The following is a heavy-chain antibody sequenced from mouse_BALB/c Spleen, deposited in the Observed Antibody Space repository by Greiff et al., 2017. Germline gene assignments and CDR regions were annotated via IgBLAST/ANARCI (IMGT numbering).Heavy chain of an antibody. V-gene: IGHV1-80*01. D-gene: IGHD1-1*01. CDR1: GYAFSSYW. J-gene: IGHJ1*01. CDR2: IYPGDGDT. CDR3: ARLYGSSYGYFDV. Sequence: QVQLQQSGAELVRPGSSVKISCKASGYAFSSYWMNWVKQRPGQGLEWIGQIYPGDGDTNYNGKFKGKATLTADKSSSTAYMQLSSLTSEDSAVYFCARLYGSSYGYFDVWGAGTTVTVSS.